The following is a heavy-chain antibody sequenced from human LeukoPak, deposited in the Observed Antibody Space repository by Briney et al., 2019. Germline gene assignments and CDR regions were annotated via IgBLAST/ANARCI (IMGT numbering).Heavy chain of an antibody. CDR1: GGSFSGYY. D-gene: IGHD3-22*01. CDR3: ARGGSLSITMIVVVIPGAFDI. CDR2: INHSGST. V-gene: IGHV4-34*01. Sequence: SETLSLTCAVYGGSFSGYYWSWIRQPPGKGLEWIGEINHSGSTNYNPSLKSRVTISVDTSKNQFSLKLSSVTAADTAVYYCARGGSLSITMIVVVIPGAFDIWGQGTIVTVSS. J-gene: IGHJ3*02.